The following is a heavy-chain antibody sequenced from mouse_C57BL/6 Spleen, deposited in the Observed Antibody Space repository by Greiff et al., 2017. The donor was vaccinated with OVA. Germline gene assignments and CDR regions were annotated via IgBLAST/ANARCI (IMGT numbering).Heavy chain of an antibody. V-gene: IGHV8-8*01. CDR1: GFSLSTFGMG. Sequence: QVQLKESGPGILQPSQTLSLTCSFSGFSLSTFGMGVGWIRQPSGKGLEWLAHIWWDDDKYYNPALKSRLTISKDTSKNQVFLKIANVDTADTATYYCARIRIYDGYPYYFDYWGQGTTLTVSS. J-gene: IGHJ2*01. CDR2: IWWDDDK. CDR3: ARIRIYDGYPYYFDY. D-gene: IGHD2-3*01.